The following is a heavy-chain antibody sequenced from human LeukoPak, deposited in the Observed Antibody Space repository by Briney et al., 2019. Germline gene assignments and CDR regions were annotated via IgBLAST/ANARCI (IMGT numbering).Heavy chain of an antibody. CDR3: AKPYYYDSSGYQDY. CDR1: GFTFSSYA. Sequence: GGSLRLSCAASGFTFSSYAMSWVRQAPGKGLEWVSAISGSGASTYYADSVKGRFTISRDNSENTLYLQMNSLRAEDTAVYYCAKPYYYDSSGYQDYWGQGTLVTVSS. D-gene: IGHD3-22*01. V-gene: IGHV3-23*01. J-gene: IGHJ4*02. CDR2: ISGSGAST.